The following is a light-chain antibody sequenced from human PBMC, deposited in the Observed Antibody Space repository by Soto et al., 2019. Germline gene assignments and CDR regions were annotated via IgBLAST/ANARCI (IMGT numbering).Light chain of an antibody. CDR2: DAS. Sequence: EVVVTQSPATLSFSPGDRATLSCRARQSVRTSLAGYQHKPGQAPRLVIYDASLRANGVPARFGGSGSGTDFTLTINSLEPEDFAVYYCQQRNVWPPITFGQGTRLEIK. J-gene: IGKJ5*01. V-gene: IGKV3-11*01. CDR3: QQRNVWPPIT. CDR1: QSVRTS.